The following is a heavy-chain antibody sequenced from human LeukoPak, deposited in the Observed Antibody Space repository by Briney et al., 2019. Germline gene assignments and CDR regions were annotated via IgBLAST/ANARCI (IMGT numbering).Heavy chain of an antibody. Sequence: SETLSLTCTVSGGSVSSGSYYRSWIRQPPGKGLEWIGYIYYSGSTNYNPSLKSRVTISVDTSKNQFSLKLSSVTAADTAVYYCARLYCSSTSCYVGGYFDYWGQGTLVTVSP. CDR2: IYYSGST. V-gene: IGHV4-61*01. CDR3: ARLYCSSTSCYVGGYFDY. J-gene: IGHJ4*02. CDR1: GGSVSSGSYY. D-gene: IGHD2-2*01.